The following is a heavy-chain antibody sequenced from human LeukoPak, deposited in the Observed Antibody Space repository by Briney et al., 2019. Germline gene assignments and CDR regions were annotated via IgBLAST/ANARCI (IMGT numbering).Heavy chain of an antibody. CDR1: GFTFSSYW. CDR3: SRDSLSSCGGDCYSGLDV. V-gene: IGHV3-74*01. Sequence: GGSLRLSCAASGFTFSSYWMYWVRQAPGKGLVWVSRINSDGSSTTYADSVKGRFTISRDNAKNTLYLQMNSLRAEDTAVYYCSRDSLSSCGGDCYSGLDVWGQGTTVTVSS. J-gene: IGHJ6*02. D-gene: IGHD2-21*02. CDR2: INSDGSST.